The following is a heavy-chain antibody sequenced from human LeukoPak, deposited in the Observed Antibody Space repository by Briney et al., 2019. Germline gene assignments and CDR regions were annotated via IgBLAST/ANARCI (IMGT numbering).Heavy chain of an antibody. Sequence: GGSLRLSCAASGFSFSNYGMHWVRQAPGKGLEWVAVIWYDGSTKYYADSVRGRLSVSRDNSKNTLYLQMDSLRAEDTAVYYCARSTTVTLQSFDYWGQGTLVTVSS. CDR1: GFSFSNYG. V-gene: IGHV3-33*01. CDR2: IWYDGSTK. D-gene: IGHD4-17*01. CDR3: ARSTTVTLQSFDY. J-gene: IGHJ4*02.